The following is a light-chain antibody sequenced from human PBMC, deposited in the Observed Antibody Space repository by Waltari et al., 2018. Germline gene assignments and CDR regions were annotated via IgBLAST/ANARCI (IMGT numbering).Light chain of an antibody. CDR2: RNN. CDR1: SANIGSNT. V-gene: IGLV1-47*01. J-gene: IGLJ2*01. CDR3: AAWDDSLSGVV. Sequence: QSVLTQPPSASGTPGQRVTISCSGTSANIGSNTVYCYQHLPGTAPKLLIYRNNQRPSGVPDRFSGSKSGTSASLAISGLRSEDEADYYCAAWDDSLSGVVFGGGTKLTVL.